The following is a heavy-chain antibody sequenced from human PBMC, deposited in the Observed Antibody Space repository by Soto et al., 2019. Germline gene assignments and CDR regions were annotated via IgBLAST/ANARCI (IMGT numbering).Heavy chain of an antibody. V-gene: IGHV3-7*01. Sequence: GGSLRLSCAASGFTFSCYWMSWVRQSPGKGLEWVANIKQDGSEKYYVDSVKGRFTISRDNAKKSLYLQMNSLRAEDTAVYYCARGEYQLPSYWGQGTLVTVSS. J-gene: IGHJ4*02. CDR2: IKQDGSEK. CDR3: ARGEYQLPSY. CDR1: GFTFSCYW. D-gene: IGHD2-2*01.